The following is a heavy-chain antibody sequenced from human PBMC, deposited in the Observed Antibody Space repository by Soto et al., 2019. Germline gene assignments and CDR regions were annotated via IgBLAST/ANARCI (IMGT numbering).Heavy chain of an antibody. D-gene: IGHD1-26*01. J-gene: IGHJ4*02. V-gene: IGHV3-23*01. CDR3: AKDFYSGSYLRPFDY. CDR2: ISGSGGST. CDR1: GFTFSSYA. Sequence: EVQLLESGGGLVQPGGSLRLSCAASGFTFSSYAMSWVRQAPGKGLEWVSAISGSGGSTYYADSVKGRFTISRDNSKNTLYLQMNSLSAKDTAVYYCAKDFYSGSYLRPFDYWGQGTLVTVSS.